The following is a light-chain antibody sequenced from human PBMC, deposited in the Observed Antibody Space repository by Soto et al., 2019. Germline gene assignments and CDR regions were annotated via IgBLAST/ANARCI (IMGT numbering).Light chain of an antibody. CDR1: QNIINF. J-gene: IGKJ2*01. CDR2: GAS. Sequence: DIQITQFPSSLSASVGDRVTITCRASQNIINFLNWYQQKPGKAPNLLIYGASSLQSGDPSRFSGSGSGTDFALTIANLQPEDFATYFCQQSYSTPYTFGQGTELEI. V-gene: IGKV1-39*01. CDR3: QQSYSTPYT.